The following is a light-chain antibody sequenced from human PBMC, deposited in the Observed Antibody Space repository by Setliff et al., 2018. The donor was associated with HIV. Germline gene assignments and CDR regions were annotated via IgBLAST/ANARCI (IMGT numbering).Light chain of an antibody. CDR2: DVN. V-gene: IGLV2-14*03. Sequence: QSALTQPASVSGSPGQSITISCSGTISDIGSYNFVSRYQQHPGKAPKLMMSDVNKRPSGVSDRFSGSKSGNTASLTISGLQAEDEANYYCSSYTTSSTYVFGPGTKVTVL. CDR3: SSYTTSSTYV. CDR1: ISDIGSYNF. J-gene: IGLJ1*01.